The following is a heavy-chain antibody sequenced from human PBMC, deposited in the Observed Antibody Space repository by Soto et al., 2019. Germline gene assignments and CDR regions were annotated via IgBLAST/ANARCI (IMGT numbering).Heavy chain of an antibody. CDR2: IYYSGST. V-gene: IGHV4-39*02. J-gene: IGHJ6*03. CDR1: GGSISSSSYY. D-gene: IGHD5-18*01. CDR3: WRGSYGPWAYYYYYMDV. Sequence: LTCTVSGGSISSSSYYWGWIRQPPGKGLERIGSIYYSGSTNYNQSFMSRVTISVDTSKNHFSLKLSSVTAAATSVYYCWRGSYGPWAYYYYYMDVWGKGTTVTVS.